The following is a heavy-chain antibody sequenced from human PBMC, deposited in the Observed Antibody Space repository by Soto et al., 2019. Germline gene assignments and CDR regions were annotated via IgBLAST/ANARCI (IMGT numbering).Heavy chain of an antibody. CDR3: ASHRSTDYYYYGMDV. Sequence: QLQLQESGPGLVKPSETLSLTCTVSGGSISSSSYYWGWIRQPPGKGLEWIGSIYYSGSTYYNPSLKSRVTISVDTSKNQFSLKLSSVTAADTAVYYCASHRSTDYYYYGMDVWGQGTTVTVSS. CDR1: GGSISSSSYY. CDR2: IYYSGST. J-gene: IGHJ6*02. V-gene: IGHV4-39*01.